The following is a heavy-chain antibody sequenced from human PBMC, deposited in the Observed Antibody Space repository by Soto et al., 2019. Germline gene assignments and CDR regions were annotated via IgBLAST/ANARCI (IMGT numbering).Heavy chain of an antibody. Sequence: EVQLVESGGGPGQPGGSLRLSCAASGFTFSDYSMNWVRQAPGKGLEWVSSISRRSDYIYYADSVKGRFTVSRDDAKNSLYLQMGSLGAEDSAIYYCSRGPSYCSGGSCYSEYWGQGTLVTVSS. CDR2: ISRRSDYI. D-gene: IGHD2-15*01. J-gene: IGHJ4*02. CDR3: SRGPSYCSGGSCYSEY. CDR1: GFTFSDYS. V-gene: IGHV3-21*01.